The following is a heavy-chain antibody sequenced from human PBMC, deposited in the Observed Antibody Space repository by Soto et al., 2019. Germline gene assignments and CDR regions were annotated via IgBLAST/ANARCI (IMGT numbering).Heavy chain of an antibody. CDR3: ARDHRVSAEGAIGFYGMDV. Sequence: ASVKVSCKASGGTFSSYAISWVRQAPGQGLEWMGGIIPILGIANYAQKFQGRVTITADKSTSTAYMELSSLRSEDTAVYYCARDHRVSAEGAIGFYGMDVWGQGTTVTVSS. J-gene: IGHJ6*02. CDR2: IIPILGIA. V-gene: IGHV1-69*10. D-gene: IGHD1-26*01. CDR1: GGTFSSYA.